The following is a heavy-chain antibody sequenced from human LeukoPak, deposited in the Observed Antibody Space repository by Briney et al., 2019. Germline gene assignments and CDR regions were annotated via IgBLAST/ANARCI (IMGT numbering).Heavy chain of an antibody. D-gene: IGHD2-2*01. J-gene: IGHJ4*02. V-gene: IGHV3-7*01. CDR3: AREGYLCSSTSCYYFDY. CDR1: GFTFSSHW. Sequence: GGSLRLSCAASGFTFSSHWMSWVRQASGKGLEWVANIKQDGSEKYYVDSVKGRFTISRDNAKNSLYLQMNSLRAEDTAVYYCAREGYLCSSTSCYYFDYWGQGTLVTVSS. CDR2: IKQDGSEK.